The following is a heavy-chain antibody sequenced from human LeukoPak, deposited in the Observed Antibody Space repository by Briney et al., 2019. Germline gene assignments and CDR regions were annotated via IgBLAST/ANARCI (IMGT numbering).Heavy chain of an antibody. D-gene: IGHD4-17*01. CDR3: ARGNGDYVLNWFDP. V-gene: IGHV3-21*01. CDR2: ISSSSSYI. Sequence: PGGSLRLSCAASGFTISSYSMKWVRQAPGKGLEWVSSISSSSSYIYYADSVKGRFTISRDNAKNSLYLQMNSLRAEDTAVYYCARGNGDYVLNWFDPWGQGTLVTVSS. J-gene: IGHJ5*02. CDR1: GFTISSYS.